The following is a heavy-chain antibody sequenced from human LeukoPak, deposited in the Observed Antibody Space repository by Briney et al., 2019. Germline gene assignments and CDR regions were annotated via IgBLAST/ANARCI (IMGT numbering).Heavy chain of an antibody. CDR3: ARRTTYYDSLTGKTPGAFDI. V-gene: IGHV3-23*01. Sequence: PGGSLRLSCAASGFTFSSYAMSWVRQAPGKGLEWVSAISGSGGSTYYADSVKGRFTISRDNSKNTLYLQMNSLRTEDTALYYCARRTTYYDSLTGKTPGAFDIWGQGTMVTVSS. CDR1: GFTFSSYA. CDR2: ISGSGGST. D-gene: IGHD3-9*01. J-gene: IGHJ3*02.